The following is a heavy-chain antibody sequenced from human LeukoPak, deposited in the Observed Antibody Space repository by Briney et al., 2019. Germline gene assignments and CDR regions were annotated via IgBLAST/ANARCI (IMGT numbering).Heavy chain of an antibody. J-gene: IGHJ6*03. Sequence: GGSLRLSCAASGFTFSSYAMSWVRQAPGKGLEWVSSISGSGVSTYYADSVQGRFTISRDNSKSALYLQMNSLRAEDTAVYYCAEGLVAVAGTRFAGGYMDVWGKGTTVTVSS. CDR3: AEGLVAVAGTRFAGGYMDV. CDR1: GFTFSSYA. CDR2: ISGSGVST. V-gene: IGHV3-23*01. D-gene: IGHD6-19*01.